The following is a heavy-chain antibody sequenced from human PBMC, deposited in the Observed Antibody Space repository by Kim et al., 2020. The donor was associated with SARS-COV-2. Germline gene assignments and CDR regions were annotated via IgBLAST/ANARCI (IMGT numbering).Heavy chain of an antibody. J-gene: IGHJ6*02. Sequence: GGSLRLSCAASGFGFDNYGMHWVRQAPGKGLEWVAVIWYDGRKQYYADAVKGRFTIARDNSKNTLSLQMNSLRVDDMAIYYCAKDLTHRGQLLDMDVWGQGTTVTVSS. CDR1: GFGFDNYG. CDR3: AKDLTHRGQLLDMDV. CDR2: IWYDGRKQ. V-gene: IGHV3-33*06. D-gene: IGHD3-10*01.